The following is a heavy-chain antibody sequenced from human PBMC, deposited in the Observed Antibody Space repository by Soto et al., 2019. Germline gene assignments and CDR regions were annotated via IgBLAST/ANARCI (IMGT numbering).Heavy chain of an antibody. CDR3: ERGRYGDY. Sequence: QVHLVQSGAEVKKPGASVKVSCKGSGYTFTSYGITWVRQAPGQGLEWMGWISAHNGNTDYAQKRQGRVTVTRDTSTSTAYMELRSLRSDGTAVYYCERGRYGDYWGQGALVTVSS. V-gene: IGHV1-18*01. CDR1: GYTFTSYG. CDR2: ISAHNGNT. J-gene: IGHJ4*02. D-gene: IGHD1-1*01.